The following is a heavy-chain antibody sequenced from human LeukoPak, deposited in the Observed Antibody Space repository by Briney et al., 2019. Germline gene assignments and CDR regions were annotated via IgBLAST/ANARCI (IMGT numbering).Heavy chain of an antibody. CDR1: GASISSSNYY. CDR3: ARDLGIAARPDY. CDR2: VSDVGST. J-gene: IGHJ4*02. D-gene: IGHD6-6*01. V-gene: IGHV4-39*02. Sequence: SETLSLTCTVSGASISSSNYYWGWIRQPPGKDLEWIGSVSDVGSTYYNPSLISRVTISVDTSKNQFSLKLSSVTAADTAVYYCARDLGIAARPDYWGQGTLVTVSS.